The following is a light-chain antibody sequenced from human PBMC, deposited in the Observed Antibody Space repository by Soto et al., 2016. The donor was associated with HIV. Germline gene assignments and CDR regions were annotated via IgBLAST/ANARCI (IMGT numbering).Light chain of an antibody. J-gene: IGLJ1*01. Sequence: YELTQPPSVSVSPGQTATITCSGHTLGENYASWYQQRPGQSPILVISQDSKRPSGIPERFSGSSSGNTATLTITETQAMDEADYFCQAWDTDTYVFGTGTKVTVL. V-gene: IGLV3-1*01. CDR1: TLGENY. CDR2: QDS. CDR3: QAWDTDTYV.